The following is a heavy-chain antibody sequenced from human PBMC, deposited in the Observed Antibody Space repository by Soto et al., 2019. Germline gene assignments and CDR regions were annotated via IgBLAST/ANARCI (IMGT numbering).Heavy chain of an antibody. CDR1: GGSVSSGSYY. J-gene: IGHJ4*02. CDR3: ARDTGTSCSGGTCYATFDS. CDR2: SYYSGTT. D-gene: IGHD2-15*01. Sequence: SETLSLTCTVSGGSVSSGSYYWNWIRQPPGKGLEWIGYSYYSGTTNYNPSLKSRVTISVDRSKNQFSLRLSSVTAADSAVYYCARDTGTSCSGGTCYATFDSWGQGTLVTVSS. V-gene: IGHV4-61*01.